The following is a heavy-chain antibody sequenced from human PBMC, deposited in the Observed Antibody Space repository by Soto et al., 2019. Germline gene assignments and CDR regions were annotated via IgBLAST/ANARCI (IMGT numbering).Heavy chain of an antibody. CDR2: IVVARGNT. CDR3: AADLPQYAY. Sequence: SVKVSGKASGFTFTSSPLQWVGQALGQRLLWIGWIVVARGNTNYAQKFQERFTITRDMSTSTANMELSSLRSEHTAVYYSAADLPQYAYWGKGTLVTVSS. V-gene: IGHV1-58*01. D-gene: IGHD2-2*01. CDR1: GFTFTSSP. J-gene: IGHJ4*02.